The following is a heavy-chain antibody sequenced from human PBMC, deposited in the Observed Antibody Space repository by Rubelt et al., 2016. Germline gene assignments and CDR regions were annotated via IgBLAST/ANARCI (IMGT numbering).Heavy chain of an antibody. J-gene: IGHJ5*02. V-gene: IGHV4-4*07. CDR2: IYYSGST. Sequence: QVQLQESGPGLVKPSETLSLTCTVSGGSISSYYWSWIRQPAGKGLEWIGSIYYSGSTYYNPSLKSRFTISVDTSKNQFSLKLSSVTAADTAVYYCASRKNYDILTGYSRGWFDPWGQGTLVTVSS. D-gene: IGHD3-9*01. CDR3: ASRKNYDILTGYSRGWFDP. CDR1: GGSISSYY.